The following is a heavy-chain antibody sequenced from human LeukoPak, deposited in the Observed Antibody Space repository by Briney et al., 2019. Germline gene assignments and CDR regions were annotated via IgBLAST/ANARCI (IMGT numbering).Heavy chain of an antibody. CDR2: ILGGGGT. CDR3: GQDPNGNYIGAFDF. Sequence: GGSLRLSCAASGLIFHNYALVWIRRAPGKGREWVSAILGGGGTFYADAVKGRFTISRDNSRNTLYLQMNSLRAEDTATYYCGQDPNGNYIGAFDFWGRGTMVTVSS. CDR1: GLIFHNYA. V-gene: IGHV3-23*01. J-gene: IGHJ3*01. D-gene: IGHD4-17*01.